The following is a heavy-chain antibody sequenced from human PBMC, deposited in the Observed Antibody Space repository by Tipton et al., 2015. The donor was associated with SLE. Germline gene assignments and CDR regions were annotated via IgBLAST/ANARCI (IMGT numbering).Heavy chain of an antibody. D-gene: IGHD2-2*01. CDR2: IYYSGST. CDR1: GGSISSSSYY. V-gene: IGHV4-39*07. Sequence: TLSLTCTVSGGSISSSSYYWGWIRQPPGKGLEWIGSIYYSGSTYYNPSLKSRVTISVDTSKNQFSLKLSSVTAADTAVYYCARRVVAASFDPWGQGTLVTVSS. CDR3: ARRVVAASFDP. J-gene: IGHJ5*02.